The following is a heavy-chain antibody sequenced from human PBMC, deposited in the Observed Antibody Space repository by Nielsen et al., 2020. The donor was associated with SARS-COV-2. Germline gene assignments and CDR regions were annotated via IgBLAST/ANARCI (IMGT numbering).Heavy chain of an antibody. CDR2: IHYTGST. J-gene: IGHJ5*02. V-gene: IGHV4-59*01. Sequence: SETLSLTCTVSGGSISSYYWSWIRQSPGKGLEWIGCIHYTGSTNYNPSLKSRVTMSIDTSKNQFSLKLSSVTASDTAMYYCARYSSTWNWFDPWGQGTLVTVSS. CDR1: GGSISSYY. CDR3: ARYSSTWNWFDP. D-gene: IGHD6-13*01.